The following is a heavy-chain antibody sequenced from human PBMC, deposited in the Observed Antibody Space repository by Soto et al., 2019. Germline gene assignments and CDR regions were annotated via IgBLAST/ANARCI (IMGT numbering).Heavy chain of an antibody. V-gene: IGHV3-30*03. CDR3: ARDDEGGSDCDLGY. CDR1: GFTFSSYG. Sequence: QVQLVESGGGVVQPGRSLRLSCAASGFTFSSYGMHWVRQTPGRGLEWVAFISHDGNNKYYADSVKGRFTISRDNSENTLYLQMDSLRAEDTAVYYCARDDEGGSDCDLGYWGQGTLVTVSS. D-gene: IGHD1-26*01. J-gene: IGHJ4*02. CDR2: ISHDGNNK.